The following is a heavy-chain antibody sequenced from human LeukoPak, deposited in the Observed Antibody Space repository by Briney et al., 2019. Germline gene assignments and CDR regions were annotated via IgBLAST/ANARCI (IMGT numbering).Heavy chain of an antibody. CDR1: GGSISSSSYY. CDR3: ARSIGYCSGGSCYLGY. CDR2: IYYSGST. V-gene: IGHV4-39*01. D-gene: IGHD2-15*01. J-gene: IGHJ4*02. Sequence: KPSETLSLTCTVSGGSISSSSYYCGWIRQPPGKGLEWIGSIYYSGSTYYNPSLKSRVTISVDTSKNQFSLKLSSVTAADTAVYYCARSIGYCSGGSCYLGYWGQGTLVTVSS.